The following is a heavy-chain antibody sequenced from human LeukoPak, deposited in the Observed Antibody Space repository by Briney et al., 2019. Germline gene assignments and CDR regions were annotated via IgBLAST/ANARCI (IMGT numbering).Heavy chain of an antibody. CDR3: TTELDVRPNHY. CDR2: IKRKSGGGTT. CDR1: GFTFSSYW. Sequence: GGSLRLSCAASGFTFSSYWMSWVRQAPGKGLEWVGRIKRKSGGGTTDYAAPVKGRFTISRDDSKNTLYLQMNSLKSEDTAVYYCTTELDVRPNHYWGQGTLVTVSS. V-gene: IGHV3-15*01. J-gene: IGHJ4*02. D-gene: IGHD1-14*01.